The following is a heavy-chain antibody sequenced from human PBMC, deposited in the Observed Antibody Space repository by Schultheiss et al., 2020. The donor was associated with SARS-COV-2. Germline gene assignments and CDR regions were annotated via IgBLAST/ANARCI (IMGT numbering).Heavy chain of an antibody. V-gene: IGHV1-46*03. CDR1: GYTFTGYY. CDR2: INPSGGST. CDR3: ARGEYCGGDCGLVPPPSSFDY. J-gene: IGHJ4*02. Sequence: ASVKVSCKASGYTFTGYYMHWVRQAPGQGLEWMGIINPSGGSTSYAQKFQGRVTMTRDTSTSTVYMELSSLRSEDTAVYYCARGEYCGGDCGLVPPPSSFDYWGQGTLVTVSS. D-gene: IGHD2-21*02.